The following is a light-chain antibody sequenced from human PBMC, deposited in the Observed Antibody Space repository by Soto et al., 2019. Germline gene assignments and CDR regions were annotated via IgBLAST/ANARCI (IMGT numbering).Light chain of an antibody. CDR1: QGISNY. Sequence: DIQMTQSPSSLSASVGDRVTITCRASQGISNYLAWYQQKPGRVPKLLIYAASTLQSGVPSRFSGSGSGTDFTITISSLQPEDVATYYCQKYNSATRTFGQGTKVEIK. V-gene: IGKV1-27*01. CDR2: AAS. J-gene: IGKJ1*01. CDR3: QKYNSATRT.